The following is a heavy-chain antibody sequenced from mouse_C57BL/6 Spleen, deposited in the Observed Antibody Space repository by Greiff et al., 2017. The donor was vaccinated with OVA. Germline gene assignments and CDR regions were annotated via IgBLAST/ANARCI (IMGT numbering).Heavy chain of an antibody. CDR3: ARVYYYGSSPYYFDY. CDR1: GYTFTDYY. CDR2: INPNNGGT. J-gene: IGHJ2*01. V-gene: IGHV1-26*01. D-gene: IGHD1-1*01. Sequence: VQLQQSGPELVKPGASVKISCKASGYTFTDYYMNWVKQSHGKSLEWIGDINPNNGGTSYNQKFKGKATLTVDKSSSTAYMELRSLTSEDSAVYYCARVYYYGSSPYYFDYWGQGTTLTVSS.